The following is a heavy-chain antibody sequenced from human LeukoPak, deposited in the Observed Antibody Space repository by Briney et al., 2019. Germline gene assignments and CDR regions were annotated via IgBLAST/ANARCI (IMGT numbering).Heavy chain of an antibody. CDR1: GGTFSSYA. CDR2: IIPIFGTA. Sequence: ASVKVSCKASGGTFSSYAISWVRQAPGQGLEWMGGIIPIFGTANYAQKFQGRVTITADESTSTAYMELSSLRSEDTAVYYSARVGGVEPYYFDYWGQGTLVTVSS. V-gene: IGHV1-69*13. J-gene: IGHJ4*02. CDR3: ARVGGVEPYYFDY. D-gene: IGHD1-14*01.